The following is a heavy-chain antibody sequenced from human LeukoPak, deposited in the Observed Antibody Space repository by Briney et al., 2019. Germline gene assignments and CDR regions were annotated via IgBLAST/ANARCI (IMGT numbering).Heavy chain of an antibody. Sequence: PGESLRLSCATSGFTFSSYAMHWVRQAPGKGLEYVSPITDNGDTTYYADSVRGRFTISRDNSKNTLYLQMGSLRAEDMAVYYCVRDRAGNGDYWGQGTLVTVSS. CDR3: VRDRAGNGDY. CDR2: ITDNGDTT. J-gene: IGHJ4*02. D-gene: IGHD6-13*01. V-gene: IGHV3-64*02. CDR1: GFTFSSYA.